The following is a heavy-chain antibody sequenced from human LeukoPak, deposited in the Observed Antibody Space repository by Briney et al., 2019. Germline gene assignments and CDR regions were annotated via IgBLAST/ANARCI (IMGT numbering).Heavy chain of an antibody. D-gene: IGHD1-26*01. V-gene: IGHV4-59*08. J-gene: IGHJ3*02. CDR2: IYYSGST. CDR1: GESISGFY. Sequence: PSENLSLTCTVSGESISGFYWNWIRQPPGKGLEWIGYIYYSGSTNYNPSLESRVTISIDTSKNQFSLKLSSVTAADTAVYYCARHQWVPAFDIWGQGTMVTVSS. CDR3: ARHQWVPAFDI.